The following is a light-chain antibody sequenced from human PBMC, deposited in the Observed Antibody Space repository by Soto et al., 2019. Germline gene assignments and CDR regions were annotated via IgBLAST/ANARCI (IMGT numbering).Light chain of an antibody. CDR3: QQLHDYPIT. V-gene: IGKV1-39*01. Sequence: DIQMTQSPSSPSASVGDRVTITCRAGQNIFSSLNWYQQKPGKAPKLLIYAASSLQSGVPSRFSGSGSGTDFTLTISSLQPEDFATYYCQQLHDYPITFGQGTRLEIK. J-gene: IGKJ5*01. CDR1: QNIFSS. CDR2: AAS.